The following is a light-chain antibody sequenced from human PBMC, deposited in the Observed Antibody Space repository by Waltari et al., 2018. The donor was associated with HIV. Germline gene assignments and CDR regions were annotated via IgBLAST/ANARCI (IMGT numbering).Light chain of an antibody. V-gene: IGLV2-14*01. CDR1: SSDAGGYNY. CDR2: EVS. Sequence: QSALTQPAYVSGSPGQSLTISCTGTSSDAGGYNYVSWSQQHPGKPPKLMISEVSNRPSGVTNRFSGSKSGNTASLTISGLQVEDEADYYCSSYTSSSTLYVFGTGTKVTVL. J-gene: IGLJ1*01. CDR3: SSYTSSSTLYV.